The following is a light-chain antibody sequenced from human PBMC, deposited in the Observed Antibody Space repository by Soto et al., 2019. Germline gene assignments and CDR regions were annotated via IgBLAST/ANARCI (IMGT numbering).Light chain of an antibody. CDR3: SSYAGSSTWV. Sequence: QSVPTQPPSASGSPGQSATISCTGTSSDVGGYNYVSWYQQYPGKAPKLMIYEVSKRPSGVPDRFSGSKSGNTASLTVSGLQAEDEADYYCSSYAGSSTWVFGGGTKVTVL. J-gene: IGLJ3*02. CDR2: EVS. CDR1: SSDVGGYNY. V-gene: IGLV2-8*01.